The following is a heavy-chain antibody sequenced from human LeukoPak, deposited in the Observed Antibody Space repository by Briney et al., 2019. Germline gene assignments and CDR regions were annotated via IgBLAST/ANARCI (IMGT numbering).Heavy chain of an antibody. Sequence: GGSLRLSCAASGFTFSSYDMTWVRQAPGRGLEWVSSISSSSNYIYYADSVKGRFTISRDNAKSSLYLQMNSLRAEDTAVYYCARYYDFWSAYSDGNYYYMDVWGKGTTVTVSS. V-gene: IGHV3-21*01. J-gene: IGHJ6*03. D-gene: IGHD3-3*01. CDR2: ISSSSNYI. CDR1: GFTFSSYD. CDR3: ARYYDFWSAYSDGNYYYMDV.